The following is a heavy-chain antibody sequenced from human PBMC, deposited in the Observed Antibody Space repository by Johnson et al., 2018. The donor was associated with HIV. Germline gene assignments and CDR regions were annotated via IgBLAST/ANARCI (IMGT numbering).Heavy chain of an antibody. Sequence: QVQLVESGGGVVQPGRSLRLSCVASGFTFSSYGMHWVRQTPDKGLEWVAVISSNGTNTWYADSWKGGFTISRDNSKHTLYLQMNSLRAEATAVYYCAKDPSYIVATAMTDAFDIWGQGTMVTVSS. J-gene: IGHJ3*02. D-gene: IGHD5-12*01. CDR3: AKDPSYIVATAMTDAFDI. CDR1: GFTFSSYG. CDR2: ISSNGTNT. V-gene: IGHV3-30*18.